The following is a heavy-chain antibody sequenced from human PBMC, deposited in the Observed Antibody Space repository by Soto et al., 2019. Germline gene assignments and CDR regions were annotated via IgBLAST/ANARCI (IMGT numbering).Heavy chain of an antibody. CDR1: GDSVSSNDDA. J-gene: IGHJ4*02. CDR3: ARTYSGYFDY. Sequence: SQTLSLTCVISGDSVSSNDDAWNWIRQSPSRGLEWLGRTYYRSKWHNEYAASVKSRITINPDTSKNQFSLQLKSVTPEDTAVYYCARTYSGYFDYWGQGTLVTVSS. CDR2: TYYRSKWHN. V-gene: IGHV6-1*01. D-gene: IGHD1-26*01.